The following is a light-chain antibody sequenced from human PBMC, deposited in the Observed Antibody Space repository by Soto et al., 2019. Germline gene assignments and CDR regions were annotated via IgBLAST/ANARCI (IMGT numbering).Light chain of an antibody. CDR1: QVISSW. CDR3: QQASSFPLT. J-gene: IGKJ4*01. CDR2: GAT. V-gene: IGKV1-12*01. Sequence: IQMTQSPSSVSAAVVERVTITCRASQVISSWLAWYQQRPGTAPKLLIYGATTLRSGVPSRFSGSESGTEFTLTITSLQPEDSATYYCQQASSFPLTFGGGTKVDI.